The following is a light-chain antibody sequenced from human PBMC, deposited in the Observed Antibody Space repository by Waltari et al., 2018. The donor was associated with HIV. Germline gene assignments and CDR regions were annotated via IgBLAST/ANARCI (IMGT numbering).Light chain of an antibody. CDR1: SSDVGGYNY. Sequence: QSALTQPRPVSGSPGPSVTLSCTGTSSDVGGYNYVSWYHQHPGKAPKLMIYDVPKRPSGVPDRFAGSKSGNTASLTISGLQAADDADYYCCSYAGSYTFVFGGGTKLTVL. CDR3: CSYAGSYTFV. CDR2: DVP. V-gene: IGLV2-11*01. J-gene: IGLJ2*01.